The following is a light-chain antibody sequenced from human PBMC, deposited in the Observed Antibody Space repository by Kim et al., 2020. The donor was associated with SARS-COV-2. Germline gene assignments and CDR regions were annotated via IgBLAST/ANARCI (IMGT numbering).Light chain of an antibody. V-gene: IGKV1-17*01. CDR3: QQHHSYPYT. J-gene: IGKJ2*01. CDR2: AAS. CDR1: QGIRHD. Sequence: DIQITQSPSSLSASVGDRVTITCRASQGIRHDLGWYQQKPGKAPKRLIYAASTLQSGVPARFSGSGSGTEFTLTISSLQPEDFGTYFCQQHHSYPYTFGQGTKLQI.